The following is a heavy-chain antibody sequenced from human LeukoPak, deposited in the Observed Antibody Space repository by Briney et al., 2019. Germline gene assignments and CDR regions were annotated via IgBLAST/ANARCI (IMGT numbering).Heavy chain of an antibody. CDR3: AKDRGYCSSTSCSFDY. CDR1: GFTFSSYA. CDR2: ISGSGGST. V-gene: IGHV3-23*01. D-gene: IGHD2-2*01. J-gene: IGHJ4*02. Sequence: GGSLRLSCAASGFTFSSYAMSWVRQAPGKGLEWVPAISGSGGSTYYADSVKGRFTISRDNSKNTLYLQMNSLRAEDTAVYYCAKDRGYCSSTSCSFDYWGQGTLVTVSS.